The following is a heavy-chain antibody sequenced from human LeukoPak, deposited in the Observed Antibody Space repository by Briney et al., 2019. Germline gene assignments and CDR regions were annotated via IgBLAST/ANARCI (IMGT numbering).Heavy chain of an antibody. D-gene: IGHD3-22*01. Sequence: ASVKVSCKASGYTFTSYGISWVRQATGQGLEWMGWMNPNSGNTGYAQKFQGRVTITRDTSASTAYMEVSSLRSEDTAVYYCARTDYDSSGLDYWGQGTLVTVSS. CDR2: MNPNSGNT. CDR1: GYTFTSYG. J-gene: IGHJ4*02. CDR3: ARTDYDSSGLDY. V-gene: IGHV1-8*03.